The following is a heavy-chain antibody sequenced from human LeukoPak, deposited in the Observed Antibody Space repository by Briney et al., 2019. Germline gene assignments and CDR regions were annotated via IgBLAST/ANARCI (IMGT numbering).Heavy chain of an antibody. CDR1: GFIFSSYG. J-gene: IGHJ4*02. V-gene: IGHV3-74*01. CDR3: ARDLGLRYCSSTSCYGADY. Sequence: GGSLRLSCAASGFIFSSYGMHWVRQAPGKGLVWVSRINSDGSSTSYADSVKGRFTISRDNAKNTLYLQMNSLRAEDTAVYYCARDLGLRYCSSTSCYGADYWGQGTLVTVSS. D-gene: IGHD2-2*01. CDR2: INSDGSST.